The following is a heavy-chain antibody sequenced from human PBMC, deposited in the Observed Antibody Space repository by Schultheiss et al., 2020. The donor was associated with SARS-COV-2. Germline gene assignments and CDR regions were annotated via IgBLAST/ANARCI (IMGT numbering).Heavy chain of an antibody. J-gene: IGHJ4*02. Sequence: GESLKISCAASGFTFSSYSMNWVRQAPGKGLEWVSSISSSSSYIYYADSVKGRFTISRDNAKNSLYLQMNSLRAEDTAVYYCARDGGYCSGGSCYRLPLDYWGQGTLVTVSS. CDR1: GFTFSSYS. D-gene: IGHD2-15*01. CDR3: ARDGGYCSGGSCYRLPLDY. CDR2: ISSSSSYI. V-gene: IGHV3-21*01.